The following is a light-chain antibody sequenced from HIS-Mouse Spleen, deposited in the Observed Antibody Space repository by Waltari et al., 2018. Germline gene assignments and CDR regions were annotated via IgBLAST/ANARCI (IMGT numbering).Light chain of an antibody. CDR3: YSTDSSGNHRV. Sequence: SYELTQPPSVSVSPGQTARITCSGDALPKKYAYWYQQKSGQAPVLVIYEDSKRPSGIPGSFSGSSSGTMAPLTISGAQVEDEADYYCYSTDSSGNHRVFGGGTKLTVL. J-gene: IGLJ2*01. CDR1: ALPKKY. CDR2: EDS. V-gene: IGLV3-10*01.